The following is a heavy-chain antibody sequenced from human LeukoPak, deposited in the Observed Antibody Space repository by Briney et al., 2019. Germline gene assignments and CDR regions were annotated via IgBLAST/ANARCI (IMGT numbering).Heavy chain of an antibody. CDR3: ARGLYKNLYYDFWSGYYLN. V-gene: IGHV6-1*01. Sequence: SQTLSLTCAISGDSVSSNSAAWNWIRQSPSRGLEWLGRTYYRSKWYNDYAVSVKSRITVNPDTSKNQFSLQLNSVTPEDTAVYYCARGLYKNLYYDFWSGYYLNWGQGTLVTVSS. CDR2: TYYRSKWYN. D-gene: IGHD3-3*01. CDR1: GDSVSSNSAA. J-gene: IGHJ4*02.